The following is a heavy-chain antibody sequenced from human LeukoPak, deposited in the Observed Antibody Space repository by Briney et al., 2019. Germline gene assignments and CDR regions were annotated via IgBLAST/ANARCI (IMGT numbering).Heavy chain of an antibody. CDR2: INSDGSST. D-gene: IGHD3-16*01. CDR3: ARDFYLPGMASGGSDY. CDR1: GFTFHTYW. J-gene: IGHJ4*02. V-gene: IGHV3-74*01. Sequence: GGSLRLSCAASGFTFHTYWMHWVREVPGKGLVCVSRINSDGSSTAYADSVKGRFTISRDNAKNTLFPQMNSLRAEDTAVYYCARDFYLPGMASGGSDYWGQGTLVTVSS.